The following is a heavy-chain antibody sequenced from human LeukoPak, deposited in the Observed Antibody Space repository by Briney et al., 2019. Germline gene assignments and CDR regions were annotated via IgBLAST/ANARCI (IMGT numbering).Heavy chain of an antibody. V-gene: IGHV3-20*04. D-gene: IGHD3-22*01. Sequence: PGGSLRLSCAASGCTVDDYGMSWVRQAPGKGLEGVSGINWNGVSTSYVDAVKGRFTISRGNAKNSLYLQVNILRAEDHAVYFRLRDKSQYYYDSRIWFDPWGQGTLGTVSS. CDR1: GCTVDDYG. CDR3: LRDKSQYYYDSRIWFDP. CDR2: INWNGVST. J-gene: IGHJ5*02.